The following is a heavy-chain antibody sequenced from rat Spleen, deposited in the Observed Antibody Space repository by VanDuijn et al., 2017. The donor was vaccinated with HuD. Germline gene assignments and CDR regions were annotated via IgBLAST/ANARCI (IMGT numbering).Heavy chain of an antibody. CDR1: GYSITSNY. CDR2: ISYSGST. CDR3: ARLSTTVVGAYYFDY. D-gene: IGHD1-1*01. Sequence: EVQLQESGPGLVKPSQSLSLTCSVTGYSITSNYWGWIRKFPGNKMEWIGHISYSGSTSYNPSLKSRISITRETSKNQFFLQLNSVTTEDTATYYCARLSTTVVGAYYFDYWGQGVMVTVSS. V-gene: IGHV3-1*01. J-gene: IGHJ2*01.